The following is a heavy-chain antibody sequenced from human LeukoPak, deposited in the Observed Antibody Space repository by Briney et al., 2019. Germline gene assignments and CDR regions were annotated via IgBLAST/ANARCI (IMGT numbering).Heavy chain of an antibody. V-gene: IGHV1-2*02. D-gene: IGHD3-22*01. J-gene: IGHJ1*01. Sequence: ASVKVSCKASGYTFTSYYMHWVRQAPGQGLEWMGWINPNSGGTNYAQKFQGRVTMTRDTSISTAYMELSGLRSDDTAVYYCARGDYYDSSGYYYGPTAEYFQHWGQGTLVTVSS. CDR1: GYTFTSYY. CDR3: ARGDYYDSSGYYYGPTAEYFQH. CDR2: INPNSGGT.